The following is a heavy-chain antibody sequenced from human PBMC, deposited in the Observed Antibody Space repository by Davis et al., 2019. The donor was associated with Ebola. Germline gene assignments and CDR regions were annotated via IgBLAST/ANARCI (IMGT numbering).Heavy chain of an antibody. CDR1: GFTFSSYG. J-gene: IGHJ4*02. CDR2: IWYDGSNK. V-gene: IGHV3-33*01. Sequence: GESLKISCAASGFTFSSYGMHWVRQAPGKGLEWVAVIWYDGSNKYYADSVKGRFTISRDNSKNTLYLQMNSLRAEDTAVYYCASERMYSSGWYFDYWGQGTLVTVSS. D-gene: IGHD6-19*01. CDR3: ASERMYSSGWYFDY.